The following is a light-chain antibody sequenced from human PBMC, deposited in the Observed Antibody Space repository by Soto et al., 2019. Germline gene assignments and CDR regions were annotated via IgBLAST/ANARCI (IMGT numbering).Light chain of an antibody. V-gene: IGKV3-20*01. CDR1: QSVSSNY. Sequence: IGLTQSPGTLSLSPGERATLSCRASQSVSSNYLAWCQQKPGQAPRLLISGASSRATGIPDRFSGSGSGTDFALTISRLEPEDSAVFYCQQYGTSQWTFGQGTKVDIK. CDR2: GAS. CDR3: QQYGTSQWT. J-gene: IGKJ1*01.